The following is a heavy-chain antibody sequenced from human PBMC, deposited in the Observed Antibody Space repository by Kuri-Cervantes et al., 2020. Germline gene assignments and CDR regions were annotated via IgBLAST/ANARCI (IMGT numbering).Heavy chain of an antibody. V-gene: IGHV1-2*02. CDR3: ARRRSYYYDSSGYYSDDAFDI. CDR1: GYTFTGYY. Sequence: ASVKVSCKASGYTFTGYYMHWVRQAPGQGLEWMGWINPNSGGTNYAQKFQGRVTMTRDTSISTAYMELSSLRSEDTAVYYCARRRSYYYDSSGYYSDDAFDIWGQGTMVTVSS. J-gene: IGHJ3*02. D-gene: IGHD3-22*01. CDR2: INPNSGGT.